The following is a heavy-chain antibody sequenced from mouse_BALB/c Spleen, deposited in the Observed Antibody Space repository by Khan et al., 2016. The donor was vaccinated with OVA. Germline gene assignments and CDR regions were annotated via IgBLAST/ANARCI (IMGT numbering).Heavy chain of an antibody. Sequence: QVQLQQSGPELVKPGASVKMSCKASGYTFTYYVITWVKQRTGQGLEWIGEIYPGSDTAYYNERFKGKATLTAAKSSNTTHMQLSSLTSEDSTVYFCARGDGYYVYMDYWGQGTTLTVSS. D-gene: IGHD2-3*01. V-gene: IGHV1-81*01. CDR3: ARGDGYYVYMDY. CDR1: GYTFTYYV. J-gene: IGHJ2*01. CDR2: IYPGSDTA.